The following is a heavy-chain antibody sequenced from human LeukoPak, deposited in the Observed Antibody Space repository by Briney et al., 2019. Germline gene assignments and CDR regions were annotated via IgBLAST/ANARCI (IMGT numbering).Heavy chain of an antibody. J-gene: IGHJ4*02. CDR2: ITGSGGII. CDR3: AKWGDYDVLTGYYDPDY. CDR1: GFTFSNYA. V-gene: IGHV3-23*01. Sequence: SGGSLRLSCVASGFTFSNYAMSWVRQAPGKGLEWVSAITGSGGIIYYADSVKGRFTISRDNSKNTLYLQMNSLRAEDTAVYYCAKWGDYDVLTGYYDPDYWGQGTLVTVSS. D-gene: IGHD3-9*01.